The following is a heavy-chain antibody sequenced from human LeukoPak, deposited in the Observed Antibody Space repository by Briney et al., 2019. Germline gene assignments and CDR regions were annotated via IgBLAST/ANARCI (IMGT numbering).Heavy chain of an antibody. CDR1: GGSISSGGYS. V-gene: IGHV4-30-2*01. J-gene: IGHJ3*02. D-gene: IGHD2-2*01. CDR3: AREKLEYQLLSGAFVI. Sequence: PSETLSLTCAVSGGSISSGGYSWSWIRQPPGKGLEWIGYIYHSGSTYYNPSLKSRVTISVDRSKNQFSLKLSSVTAADTAVYYCAREKLEYQLLSGAFVIWGQGTMVTVSS. CDR2: IYHSGST.